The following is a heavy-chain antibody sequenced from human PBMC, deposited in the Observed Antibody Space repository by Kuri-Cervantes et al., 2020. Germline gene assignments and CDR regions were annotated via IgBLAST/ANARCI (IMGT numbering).Heavy chain of an antibody. J-gene: IGHJ4*02. CDR3: AIYSSSWYGVDY. CDR2: INHSGST. CDR1: GGSFSGYY. V-gene: IGHV4-34*01. D-gene: IGHD6-13*01. Sequence: SETLSPTCAVYGGSFSGYYWSWIRQPPGKGLEWIGEINHSGSTNYNPSLKSRVTISVDTSKNQFSLKLSSVTAADTAVYYCAIYSSSWYGVDYWGQGTLVTVSS.